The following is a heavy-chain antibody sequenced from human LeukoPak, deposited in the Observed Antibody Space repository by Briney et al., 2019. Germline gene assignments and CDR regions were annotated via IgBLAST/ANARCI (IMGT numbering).Heavy chain of an antibody. CDR3: ARSYGSGTYYNPFDY. D-gene: IGHD3-10*01. Sequence: PGRSLRLSCAASGFNFDDYAMHWVRQAPGKGLEWVSGINWNSGSIVYADSVKGRFTISRDNAKNSLFLQMNSLRAEDMALYYCARSYGSGTYYNPFDYWGQGTLVTVSS. V-gene: IGHV3-9*03. CDR1: GFNFDDYA. CDR2: INWNSGSI. J-gene: IGHJ4*02.